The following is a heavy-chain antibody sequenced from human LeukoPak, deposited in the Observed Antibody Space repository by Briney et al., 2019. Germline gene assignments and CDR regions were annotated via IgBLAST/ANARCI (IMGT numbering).Heavy chain of an antibody. CDR1: GFSFSTYA. V-gene: IGHV3-33*08. CDR3: ARAPGYYDSSGPLVDP. J-gene: IGHJ5*02. CDR2: IWYDGSNK. D-gene: IGHD3-22*01. Sequence: PGRSLRLSCAASGFSFSTYAMHWVRQAPGKGLEWVAVIWYDGSNKYYADSVKGRFTISRDNSKNTLYLQMNSLRAEDTAVYYCARAPGYYDSSGPLVDPWGQGTLVTVSS.